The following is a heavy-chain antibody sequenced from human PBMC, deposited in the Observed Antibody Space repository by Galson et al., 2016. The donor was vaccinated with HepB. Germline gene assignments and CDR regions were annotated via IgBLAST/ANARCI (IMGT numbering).Heavy chain of an antibody. J-gene: IGHJ4*02. CDR2: TYYRSIGGSKWYH. D-gene: IGHD1-14*01. CDR1: GDSVSSNSAT. CDR3: ARVPESGRPYFDY. Sequence: CAISGDSVSSNSATWNWIRQSPSRGLEWLGRTYYRSIGGSKWYHDYAVSVNSRLTINPDTSSKHFSLLLNSVTPVDTSVYYCARVPESGRPYFDYWGQGILVTVSS. V-gene: IGHV6-1*01.